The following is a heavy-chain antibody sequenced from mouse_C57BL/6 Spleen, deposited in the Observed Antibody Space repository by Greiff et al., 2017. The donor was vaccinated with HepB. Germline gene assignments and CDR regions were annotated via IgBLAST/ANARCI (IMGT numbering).Heavy chain of an antibody. J-gene: IGHJ4*01. CDR3: ARSSYGSSHYYAMDY. D-gene: IGHD1-1*01. CDR1: GYTFTSYW. CDR2: IDPNSGGT. V-gene: IGHV1-72*01. Sequence: QVQLQQPGAELVKPGASVKLSCKASGYTFTSYWMHWVKQRPGRGLEWIGRIDPNSGGTKYNEKFKSKATLTVDKPSSTAYMQLSSLTSEDSAFYYCARSSYGSSHYYAMDYWGQGTSVTVSS.